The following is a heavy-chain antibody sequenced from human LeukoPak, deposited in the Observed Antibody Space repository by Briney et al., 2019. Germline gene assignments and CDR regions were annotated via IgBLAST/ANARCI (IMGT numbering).Heavy chain of an antibody. CDR2: IYYSGST. J-gene: IGHJ4*02. CDR3: ATDTSGYYYFDY. V-gene: IGHV4-39*02. Sequence: SETLSLTCTVSGGSISSSSYYWGWIRQPPGKGLEWIGSIYYSGSTYYNPSLKSRVTISVDKSKNQFSLKLNSVTAADTAMYYCATDTSGYYYFDYWGQGTLVTVSS. D-gene: IGHD3-22*01. CDR1: GGSISSSSYY.